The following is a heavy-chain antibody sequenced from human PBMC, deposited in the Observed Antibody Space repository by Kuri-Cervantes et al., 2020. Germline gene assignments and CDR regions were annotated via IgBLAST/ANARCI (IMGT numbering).Heavy chain of an antibody. CDR2: IYWDDDK. D-gene: IGHD3-22*01. V-gene: IGHV2-5*02. CDR3: AHTADYYDSSGYPYFDY. J-gene: IGHJ4*02. CDR1: GSSLITSGVG. Sequence: SGPTLVKPTQTLTLTCTFSGSSLITSGVGVGWIRQPPGKALEWLALIYWDDDKRYSPSLKSRLTITKDTSKNQVVLTMTNMDPVDTATYYCAHTADYYDSSGYPYFDYWGQGTLVTVSS.